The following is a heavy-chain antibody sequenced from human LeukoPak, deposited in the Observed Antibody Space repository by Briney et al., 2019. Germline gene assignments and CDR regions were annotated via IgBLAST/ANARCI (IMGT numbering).Heavy chain of an antibody. D-gene: IGHD2-2*01. Sequence: GASVKASCKASGYTFTSYAITWVRQAPGQGLEWMGWISAYNGHTNYAQKLQGRVTMTTDTSTSTAYMELRSLRSDDTAVYYCARALDIVVVPAAIGYWGQGTLVTVSS. V-gene: IGHV1-18*01. J-gene: IGHJ4*02. CDR1: GYTFTSYA. CDR2: ISAYNGHT. CDR3: ARALDIVVVPAAIGY.